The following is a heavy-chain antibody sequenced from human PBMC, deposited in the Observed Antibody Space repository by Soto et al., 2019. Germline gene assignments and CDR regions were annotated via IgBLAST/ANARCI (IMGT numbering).Heavy chain of an antibody. CDR2: INPNSGGT. J-gene: IGHJ4*02. CDR3: ARPRGLRLGELSFYAY. V-gene: IGHV1-2*02. Sequence: ASVKVSCKASGYTFTGYYIHWVRQAPGQGLEWMGWINPNSGGTNYAQKFQGRVTMTRDTSISTAYMELSRLRSDDTAVYYCARPRGLRLGELSFYAYWGQGTLVTVSS. D-gene: IGHD3-16*02. CDR1: GYTFTGYY.